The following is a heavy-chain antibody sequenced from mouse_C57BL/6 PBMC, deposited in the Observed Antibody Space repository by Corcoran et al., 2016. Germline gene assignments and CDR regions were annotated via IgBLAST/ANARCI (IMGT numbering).Heavy chain of an antibody. CDR1: GYSITSGYY. CDR2: ISYDGSN. V-gene: IGHV3-6*01. CDR3: ARDDGYYAMDY. J-gene: IGHJ4*01. Sequence: DVQLQESGPGLVKPSQSLSLTCSVTGYSITSGYYWNWIRQFPGNKLEWMGYISYDGSNNYNPSLKNRISITRETSKNQFFLKLNSVTTEDTATYYGARDDGYYAMDYWGQGTSVTVSS. D-gene: IGHD2-3*01.